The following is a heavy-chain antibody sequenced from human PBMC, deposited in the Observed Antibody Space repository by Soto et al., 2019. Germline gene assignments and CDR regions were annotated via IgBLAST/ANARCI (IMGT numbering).Heavy chain of an antibody. J-gene: IGHJ4*02. CDR3: AKEEPHLGWGYYYDSSGYFDY. CDR2: ISGSGGST. Sequence: PGGSLRLSCAASGFTFSNYAMSWVRQAPGKGLEWVSAISGSGGSTYYADSVKGRFTISRDNSKNTLYLQMNSLRAEDTAVYYCAKEEPHLGWGYYYDSSGYFDYWGQGPLVTVSS. CDR1: GFTFSNYA. V-gene: IGHV3-23*01. D-gene: IGHD3-22*01.